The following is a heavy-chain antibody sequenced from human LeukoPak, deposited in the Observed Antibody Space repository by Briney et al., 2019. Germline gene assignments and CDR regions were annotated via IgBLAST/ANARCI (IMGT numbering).Heavy chain of an antibody. J-gene: IGHJ4*02. Sequence: GGSLRLSCAASGFTFSSYEMNWVRQAPGKGLEWVSVIYSGGSTYYADSVEGRFTISRDNSKNTLYLQMNSLRAEDTAVYYCARGARGYWGQGTLVTVSS. CDR1: GFTFSSYE. V-gene: IGHV3-53*01. D-gene: IGHD1-26*01. CDR3: ARGARGY. CDR2: IYSGGST.